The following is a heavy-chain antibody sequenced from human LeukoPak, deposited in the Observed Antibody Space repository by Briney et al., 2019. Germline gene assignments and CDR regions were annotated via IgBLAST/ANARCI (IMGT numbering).Heavy chain of an antibody. D-gene: IGHD3-10*01. V-gene: IGHV1-2*04. CDR3: ARGPDVLLWFGESYGDFDY. J-gene: IGHJ4*02. CDR1: GYTFTGYY. CDR2: INPNSGGT. Sequence: ASVKVSCKASGYTFTGYYMHWVRQASGQGLEWMGWINPNSGGTNYAQKFQGWVTMTRDTSISTAYMELSRLRSDDTAVYYCARGPDVLLWFGESYGDFDYWGQGTLVTVSS.